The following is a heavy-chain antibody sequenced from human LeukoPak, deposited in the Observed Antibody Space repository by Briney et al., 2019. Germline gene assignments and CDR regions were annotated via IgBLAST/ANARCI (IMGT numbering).Heavy chain of an antibody. CDR3: VKSGGYGLIDY. V-gene: IGHV4-39*01. CDR2: IYYTGST. Sequence: PSETLSLTCAVSGASISGSGYHLGWIRQPPGKGLEWIGNIYYTGSTYYNASLQSRVTISIDTSKNQFSLRLNSVTAADTAMYYCVKSGGYGLIDYWGQGTLVTVSS. D-gene: IGHD1-26*01. CDR1: GASISGSGYH. J-gene: IGHJ4*02.